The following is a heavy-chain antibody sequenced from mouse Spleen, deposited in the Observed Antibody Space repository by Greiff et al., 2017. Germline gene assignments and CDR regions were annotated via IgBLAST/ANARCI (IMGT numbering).Heavy chain of an antibody. J-gene: IGHJ3*01. D-gene: IGHD2-3*01. V-gene: IGHV1-80*01. CDR1: GYAFSSYW. CDR2: IYPGDGDT. Sequence: QVQLQQSGAELVKPGASLKISCKASGYAFSSYWMNWVKQRPGKGLEWIGQIYPGDGDTNYNGKFKGKATLTADKSSSTAYMQLSSLTSEDSAVYFCARRDSIKGFAYWGQGTLVTVSA. CDR3: ARRDSIKGFAY.